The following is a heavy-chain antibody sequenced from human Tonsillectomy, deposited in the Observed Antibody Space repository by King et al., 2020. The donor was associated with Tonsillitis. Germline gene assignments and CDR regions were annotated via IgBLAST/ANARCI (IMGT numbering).Heavy chain of an antibody. D-gene: IGHD3-16*01. J-gene: IGHJ4*02. CDR2: SYHIGRT. CDR3: ARGGTLRQIGTFDF. V-gene: IGHV4-4*02. CDR1: GGSISSINW. Sequence: VQLQESGPGLVRPSGTLSLTCAVSGGSISSINWGSLVCQPPGKGMEWIGSSYHIGRTNYNPSLKSRVNKSVDKSRSQFALKLSSVTAADTAVYYCARGGTLRQIGTFDFWGQGTLVTVSS.